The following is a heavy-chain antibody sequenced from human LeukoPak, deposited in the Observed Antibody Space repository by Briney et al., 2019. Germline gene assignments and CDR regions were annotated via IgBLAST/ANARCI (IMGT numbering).Heavy chain of an antibody. Sequence: GGSLRLSCAASGFTVSNNYMNWVRQAPGKGLEWVSILYSGGSTYYADSVKGRFTIPRDNSNNTLSLQMNSLRAEDTAVYYCARVGDHFHWYFDLWGRGTLVTVSS. V-gene: IGHV3-53*01. CDR1: GFTVSNNY. CDR3: ARVGDHFHWYFDL. D-gene: IGHD3-3*02. J-gene: IGHJ2*01. CDR2: LYSGGST.